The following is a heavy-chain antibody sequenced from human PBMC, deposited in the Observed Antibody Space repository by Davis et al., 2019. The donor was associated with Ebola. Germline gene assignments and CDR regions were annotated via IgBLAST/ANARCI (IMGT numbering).Heavy chain of an antibody. CDR2: FDPESGET. J-gene: IGHJ5*02. CDR3: VRTYLLNWFDP. V-gene: IGHV1-24*01. Sequence: ASVKVSCNVSGDTLTESAMHWVRQAPGKGLEWLGGFDPESGETIYAQNFQGRVTMIEDTSTDTGYMELRNPPSDDTAVYYCVRTYLLNWFDPWGQGTLVTVSS. D-gene: IGHD1/OR15-1a*01. CDR1: GDTLTESA.